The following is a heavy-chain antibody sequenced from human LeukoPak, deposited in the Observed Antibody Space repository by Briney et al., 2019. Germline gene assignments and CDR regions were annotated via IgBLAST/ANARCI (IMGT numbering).Heavy chain of an antibody. J-gene: IGHJ5*02. CDR2: ISSSSSYI. Sequence: PGGSLRLSCAASGFTFSSYSMNWVRQAPGKGLELVSSISSSSSYIYYADSVKGRFTISRDNAKNSLYLQMNSLRAEDTAVYYCARGRELSPTRRLNWFDPWGQGTLVTVSS. CDR3: ARGRELSPTRRLNWFDP. V-gene: IGHV3-21*01. D-gene: IGHD1-26*01. CDR1: GFTFSSYS.